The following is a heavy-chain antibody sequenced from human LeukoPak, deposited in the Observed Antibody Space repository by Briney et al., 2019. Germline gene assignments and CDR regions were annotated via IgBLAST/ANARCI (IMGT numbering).Heavy chain of an antibody. D-gene: IGHD6-13*01. Sequence: GGSLRLSCAASGFTFSSYGMHWVRQAPGKGLEWVAVIPYDGSNKYYADSVKGRFTISRDNSKNTLYLQMNSLRAEDTAVYYCAKEYSSSWPYWYFDLWGRGTLVTVSS. CDR1: GFTFSSYG. CDR2: IPYDGSNK. J-gene: IGHJ2*01. V-gene: IGHV3-30*18. CDR3: AKEYSSSWPYWYFDL.